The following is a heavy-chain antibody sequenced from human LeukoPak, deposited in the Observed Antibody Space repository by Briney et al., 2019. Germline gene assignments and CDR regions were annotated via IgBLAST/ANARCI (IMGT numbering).Heavy chain of an antibody. CDR3: ALWGDCTNGVCYMFSFDY. V-gene: IGHV1-2*02. J-gene: IGHJ4*02. Sequence: ASVKVSCKASGDAFNKYVINWVRQAPGQGLEWMGWINPNSGGTNYAQKFQGRVTMTRDTSISTAYMELSRLRSDDTAVYYCALWGDCTNGVCYMFSFDYWGQGTLVTVSS. D-gene: IGHD2-8*01. CDR1: GDAFNKYV. CDR2: INPNSGGT.